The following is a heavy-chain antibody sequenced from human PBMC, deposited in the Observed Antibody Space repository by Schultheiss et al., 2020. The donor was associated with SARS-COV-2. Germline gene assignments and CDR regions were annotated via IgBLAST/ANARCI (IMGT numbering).Heavy chain of an antibody. CDR3: TTRTGVVVVAGIYYYYGMDV. CDR2: IKSKTDGGTT. J-gene: IGHJ6*02. CDR1: GFTFSDYY. D-gene: IGHD2-15*01. Sequence: GGSLRLSCAASGFTFSDYYMSWIRQAPGKGLEWVGRIKSKTDGGTTDYAAPVKGRFTISRDDSKNTLYLQMNSLKTEDTAVYYCTTRTGVVVVAGIYYYYGMDVWGQGTTVTVSS. V-gene: IGHV3-15*01.